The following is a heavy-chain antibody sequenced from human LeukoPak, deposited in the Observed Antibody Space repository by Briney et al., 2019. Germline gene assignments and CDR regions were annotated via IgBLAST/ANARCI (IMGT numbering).Heavy chain of an antibody. D-gene: IGHD2-2*01. CDR2: INHSGST. Sequence: SETLSLTCAVYGGSFSGYYWSWIRQPPGKGLEWIGEINHSGSTNYNPSLKSRVTISVDTSKNQFSLKLSSVTAADTAVYYCARGGIYIVVVPAAPNWFDPWGQGTLVTVSS. CDR1: GGSFSGYY. V-gene: IGHV4-34*01. J-gene: IGHJ5*02. CDR3: ARGGIYIVVVPAAPNWFDP.